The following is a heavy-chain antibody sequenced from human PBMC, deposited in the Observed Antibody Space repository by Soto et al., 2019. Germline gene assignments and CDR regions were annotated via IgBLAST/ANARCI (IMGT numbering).Heavy chain of an antibody. CDR3: AKDLSWGQCDY. CDR1: GFTFSNYW. V-gene: IGHV3-74*03. J-gene: IGHJ4*02. D-gene: IGHD3-16*01. Sequence: EVQLVESGGGLVQPGGSLRLSCAGSGFTFSNYWMHWVRQDPEKGLVWVSTINTDGTTTQYADSVKGRFTVTRDNAKNTLYLQMNSPRVEDTAVYFCAKDLSWGQCDYWGQGTLVTVSS. CDR2: INTDGTTT.